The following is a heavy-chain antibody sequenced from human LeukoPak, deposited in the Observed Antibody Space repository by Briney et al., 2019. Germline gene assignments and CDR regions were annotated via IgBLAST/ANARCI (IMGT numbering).Heavy chain of an antibody. CDR2: INHSGST. CDR1: GGSFSGYY. J-gene: IGHJ4*02. D-gene: IGHD6-13*01. V-gene: IGHV4-34*01. CDR3: ARQGPRAAAAYYFDS. Sequence: SETLSLTCAVYGGSFSGYYWSWIRQPPGKGLEWIGEINHSGSTNYNPSLKSRVTISVDTSKNQFFLKLTSVTAADTAVYYCARQGPRAAAAYYFDSWGQGTLVTVSS.